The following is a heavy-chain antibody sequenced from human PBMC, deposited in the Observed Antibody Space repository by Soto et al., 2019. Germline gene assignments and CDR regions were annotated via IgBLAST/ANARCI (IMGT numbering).Heavy chain of an antibody. Sequence: QVQLQESGPGLVKPSETLSLTCTVSGGSISSYYWSWIRQPPGKGLEWIGYIYYSGSTNYHPSLKSLVTISVDTSKNQFSLKMSSVTAADTAVYYCARLATRYYFDYWGQGTLVTVSS. CDR2: IYYSGST. J-gene: IGHJ4*02. D-gene: IGHD1-1*01. CDR1: GGSISSYY. CDR3: ARLATRYYFDY. V-gene: IGHV4-59*01.